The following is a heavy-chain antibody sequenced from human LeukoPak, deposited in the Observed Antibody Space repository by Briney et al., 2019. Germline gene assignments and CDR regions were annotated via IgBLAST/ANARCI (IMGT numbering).Heavy chain of an antibody. V-gene: IGHV3-23*01. D-gene: IGHD6-13*01. J-gene: IGHJ4*02. CDR1: GFTFSSSA. CDR2: ISNNGGYT. CDR3: AKDSSSWYFWLYYFDY. Sequence: GGSLRLSCAASGFTFSSSAMSWVRQAPGKGLEWVSAISNNGGYTYYADSVQGRFTISRDNSKNTLYLQMNSLRAEDTAVYYCAKDSSSWYFWLYYFDYWGQGTLVTVSS.